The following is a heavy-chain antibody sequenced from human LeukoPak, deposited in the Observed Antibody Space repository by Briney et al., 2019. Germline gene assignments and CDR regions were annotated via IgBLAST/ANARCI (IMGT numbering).Heavy chain of an antibody. D-gene: IGHD6-19*01. CDR1: GGCISSYY. CDR3: ARDRYSSGWVDY. CDR2: IYTTGST. J-gene: IGHJ4*02. Sequence: SDTLSLTCTVSGGCISSYYWSWIRQPAGKGLEWIGRIYTTGSTNYNPSLKSRVTMSLDTSKNQFSLKLRSVTAADTAVYYCARDRYSSGWVDYWGQGTLVTVSS. V-gene: IGHV4-4*07.